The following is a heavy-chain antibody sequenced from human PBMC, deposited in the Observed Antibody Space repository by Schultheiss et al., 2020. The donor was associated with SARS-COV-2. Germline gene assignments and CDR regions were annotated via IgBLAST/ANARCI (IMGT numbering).Heavy chain of an antibody. CDR1: GFTFSSYS. D-gene: IGHD2-15*01. J-gene: IGHJ4*02. CDR3: AKDRYCSGGACLRSYFDY. Sequence: GGSLRLSCAASGFTFSSYSMNWVRQAPGKGLEWVSYISSSGSTIYYANSVKGRFTISRDNSKNTLYLQMNSLRAEDTAVYFCAKDRYCSGGACLRSYFDYWGKGTLVTVSA. CDR2: ISSSGSTI. V-gene: IGHV3-48*01.